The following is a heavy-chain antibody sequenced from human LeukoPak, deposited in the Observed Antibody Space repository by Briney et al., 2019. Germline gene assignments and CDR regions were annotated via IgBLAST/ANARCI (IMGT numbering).Heavy chain of an antibody. J-gene: IGHJ3*02. CDR1: GFAFSTYV. Sequence: GGSLRLSCAASGFAFSTYVMSWVRQAPGKGLEWLSLILHNGDSTYYADSVKGRFTISRDNSKNTLYLQMNSLRAEDTAVYYCARLSSFAFDIWGQGTMVTVSS. CDR2: ILHNGDST. D-gene: IGHD3-16*02. V-gene: IGHV3-23*01. CDR3: ARLSSFAFDI.